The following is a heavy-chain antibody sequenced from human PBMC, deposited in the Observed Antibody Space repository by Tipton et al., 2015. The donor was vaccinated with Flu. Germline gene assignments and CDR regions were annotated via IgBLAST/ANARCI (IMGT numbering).Heavy chain of an antibody. CDR3: ARHALRYARSPFAADV. J-gene: IGHJ6*02. D-gene: IGHD3-9*01. CDR2: ISYCVSS. Sequence: TLSLTCAVSGGSITSTSYYWSWIRQHPGKALEWIGSISYCVSSYYTPSLKSRVTISVDTSKNQFSLTLTSVTAADSAVYYCARHALRYARSPFAADVWGQGTPVTVSS. CDR1: GGSITSTSYY. V-gene: IGHV4-39*01.